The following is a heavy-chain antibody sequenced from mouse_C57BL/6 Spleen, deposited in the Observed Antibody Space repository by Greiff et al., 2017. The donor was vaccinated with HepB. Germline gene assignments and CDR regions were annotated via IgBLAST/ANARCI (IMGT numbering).Heavy chain of an antibody. CDR2: INPNNGGT. CDR3: ARGDFYYYGSRDYAMDY. J-gene: IGHJ4*01. Sequence: EVQLQQSGPELVKPGASVKIPCKASGYTFTDYNMDWVKQSHGKSLEWIGDINPNNGGTIYNQKFKGKATLTVDKSSSTAYMELRSLTSEDTAVYYCARGDFYYYGSRDYAMDYWGQGTSVTVSS. CDR1: GYTFTDYN. V-gene: IGHV1-18*01. D-gene: IGHD1-1*01.